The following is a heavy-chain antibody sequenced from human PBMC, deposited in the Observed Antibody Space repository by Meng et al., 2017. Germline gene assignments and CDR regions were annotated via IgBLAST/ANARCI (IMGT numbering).Heavy chain of an antibody. CDR3: ARVPTYYYDSSGYYLFDY. D-gene: IGHD3-22*01. J-gene: IGHJ4*02. V-gene: IGHV4-34*01. Sequence: QGLLQEWGAGLLEPSEPLSLTCAVYGGSFSGYYWSWIRQPPGKGLEWIGEINHSGSTNYNPSLKSRVTISVDTSKNQFSLKLSSVTAADTAVYYCARVPTYYYDSSGYYLFDYWGQGTLVTVSS. CDR1: GGSFSGYY. CDR2: INHSGST.